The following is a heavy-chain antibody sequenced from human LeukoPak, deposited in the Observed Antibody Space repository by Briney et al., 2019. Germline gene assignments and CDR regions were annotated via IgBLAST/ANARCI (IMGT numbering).Heavy chain of an antibody. CDR2: IYYSGST. J-gene: IGHJ6*03. Sequence: SETLSLTCTVSGGSISSYYWSWIRQPPGKGLEWIGYIYYSGSTNYNPSLKSRVTISVDTSKNQFSLKLSSVTAADTAVYYCARLATEWQAYYYYYMDVWGKGTTVTVSS. CDR1: GGSISSYY. CDR3: ARLATEWQAYYYYYMDV. D-gene: IGHD5-12*01. V-gene: IGHV4-59*12.